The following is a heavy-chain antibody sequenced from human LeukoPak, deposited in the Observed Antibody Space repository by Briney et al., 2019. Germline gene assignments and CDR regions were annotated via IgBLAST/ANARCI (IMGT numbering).Heavy chain of an antibody. Sequence: PSETLSLTCTVSGGSISSSGYYWGWIRQPPGKGLEWIGSIYYSGSTYYNPSLKSRVTISVDTSKNQFSLKLSSVTAADTAVYYCARRRLFGWNYFDYWGQGTLVTVSS. D-gene: IGHD3-10*02. CDR1: GGSISSSGYY. V-gene: IGHV4-39*07. J-gene: IGHJ4*02. CDR3: ARRRLFGWNYFDY. CDR2: IYYSGST.